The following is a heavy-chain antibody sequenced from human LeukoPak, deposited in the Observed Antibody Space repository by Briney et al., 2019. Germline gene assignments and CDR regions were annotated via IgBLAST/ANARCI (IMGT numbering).Heavy chain of an antibody. CDR2: IIPIFGTA. CDR3: ASASREYSSSWYLDY. J-gene: IGHJ4*02. V-gene: IGHV1-69*05. CDR1: GGTFSSYA. Sequence: SVKVSCKASGGTFSSYAISWVRQAPGQGLEWMGGIIPIFGTANYAQKFQGRVTITTDESTSTAYMELSSLRSEDTAVYYCASASREYSSSWYLDYWGQGTLVTVSS. D-gene: IGHD6-13*01.